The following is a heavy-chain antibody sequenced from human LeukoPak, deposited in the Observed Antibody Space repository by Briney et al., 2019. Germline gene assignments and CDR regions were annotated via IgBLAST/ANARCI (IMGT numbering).Heavy chain of an antibody. D-gene: IGHD6-13*01. CDR1: GGSISSYY. Sequence: SETLSLTCTVSGGSISSYYWSWIRQPAGKGLEWIGRIYTSGSTNYNPSLKSRVTMSVDTSKNQFSLKLSSVTAADTAVYYSARVQQQLVEGNWFDPWGQGTLVTVSS. CDR2: IYTSGST. CDR3: ARVQQQLVEGNWFDP. V-gene: IGHV4-4*07. J-gene: IGHJ5*02.